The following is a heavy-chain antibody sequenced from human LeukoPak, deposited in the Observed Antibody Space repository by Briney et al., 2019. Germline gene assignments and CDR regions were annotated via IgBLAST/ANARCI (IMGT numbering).Heavy chain of an antibody. CDR2: IYHSGST. V-gene: IGHV4-38-2*02. CDR1: GYSISSGYY. CDR3: ASSEIGY. J-gene: IGHJ4*02. D-gene: IGHD2-21*01. Sequence: PSETLSLTCTVSGYSISSGYYWGWIRQPPGKGLEWIGSIYHSGSTYYNPSLKSRVTISVDTSKNQFSLKLSSVTAADTAVYYCASSEIGYWGQGTLVTVSS.